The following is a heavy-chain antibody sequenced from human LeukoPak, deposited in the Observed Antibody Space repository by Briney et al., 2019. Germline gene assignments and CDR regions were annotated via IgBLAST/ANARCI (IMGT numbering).Heavy chain of an antibody. CDR2: MNPNSGNT. D-gene: IGHD3-10*01. Sequence: ASVKVSCKASGYAFTSYDINWVRQAPGQGLEWMGWMNPNSGNTGYAQKFQGRVTMTRNTSISTAYMELSSLRSEDTAVYYCARWVPRLGLWFGIDYWGQGTLVTVSS. CDR3: ARWVPRLGLWFGIDY. J-gene: IGHJ4*02. V-gene: IGHV1-8*01. CDR1: GYAFTSYD.